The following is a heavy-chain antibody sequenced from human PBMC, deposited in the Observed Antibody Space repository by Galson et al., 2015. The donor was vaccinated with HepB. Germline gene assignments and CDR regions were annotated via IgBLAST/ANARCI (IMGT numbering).Heavy chain of an antibody. CDR3: ATVVRAGAPYFDY. CDR1: GYTFTTYG. Sequence: SVKVSCKASGYTFTTYGVTWVRQAPGQGLEWMGWISANNRNRNYEQKFQGRVTMTTDTSTSTACMELRSLRSDDTAVYYCATVVRAGAPYFDYWGQGTLVTVSS. V-gene: IGHV1-18*01. CDR2: ISANNRNR. J-gene: IGHJ4*02. D-gene: IGHD4-23*01.